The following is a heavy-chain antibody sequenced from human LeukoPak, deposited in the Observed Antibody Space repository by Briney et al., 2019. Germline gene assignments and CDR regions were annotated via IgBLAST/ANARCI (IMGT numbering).Heavy chain of an antibody. Sequence: SETLSLTCGVYGGSFSNYYWSWIRQSPGKGLEWIGEINHSGSTNYNPSLKSRVTISVDTSKNQFSLKLSSVTAADTAVYYCARTTEGGYTYNYFYYYYMDVWGKGTTVTISS. D-gene: IGHD5-18*01. V-gene: IGHV4-34*01. J-gene: IGHJ6*03. CDR3: ARTTEGGYTYNYFYYYYMDV. CDR1: GGSFSNYY. CDR2: INHSGST.